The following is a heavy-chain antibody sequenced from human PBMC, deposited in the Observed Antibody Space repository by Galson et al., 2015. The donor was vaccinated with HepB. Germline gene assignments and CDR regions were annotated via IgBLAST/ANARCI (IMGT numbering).Heavy chain of an antibody. CDR1: GGFISGSDYY. D-gene: IGHD3-10*01. V-gene: IGHV4-61*08. CDR2: IYYSGST. J-gene: IGHJ5*02. CDR3: ARDRDVGWFDP. Sequence: ETLSLTWTVSGGFISGSDYYWGWVRQPPGKGLEWIGYIYYSGSTNYNPSLKSRVTISVDTSKNQFSLKLSSVTAADTAVYYCARDRDVGWFDPWGQGTLVAVSS.